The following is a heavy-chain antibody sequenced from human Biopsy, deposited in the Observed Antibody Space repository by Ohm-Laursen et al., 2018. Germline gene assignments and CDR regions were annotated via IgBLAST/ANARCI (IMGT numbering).Heavy chain of an antibody. V-gene: IGHV4-59*07. D-gene: IGHD2/OR15-2a*01. CDR1: GRPISSDY. Sequence: SVTLSLTCTVSGRPISSDYWSWTRQTPGKGLEWIGYIYYSGSTNYNPSLKSRVTISVDTSKNQFSLWLNSVTAADTAVYYCARATNSTGWPYYYFYGMDVWGQGTTVTVSS. J-gene: IGHJ6*02. CDR2: IYYSGST. CDR3: ARATNSTGWPYYYFYGMDV.